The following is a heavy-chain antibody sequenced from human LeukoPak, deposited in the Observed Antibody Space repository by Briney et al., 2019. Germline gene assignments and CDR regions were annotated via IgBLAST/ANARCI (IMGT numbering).Heavy chain of an antibody. J-gene: IGHJ4*02. CDR3: ARVSSGATTVDY. V-gene: IGHV4-4*02. D-gene: IGHD1-26*01. CDR1: GGSISSSNW. Sequence: SETLSLTCAVSGGSISSSNWWSWVRQPPGKGLEWIGEIYHSGSTNYNPSLKSRVTISVDKSKNQFSLKLSSVTAADTAMYYCARVSSGATTVDYWGQGTLVTVSS. CDR2: IYHSGST.